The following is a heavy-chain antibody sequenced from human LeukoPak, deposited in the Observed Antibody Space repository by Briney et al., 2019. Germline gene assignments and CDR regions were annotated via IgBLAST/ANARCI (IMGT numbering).Heavy chain of an antibody. V-gene: IGHV4-4*07. D-gene: IGHD2-21*02. J-gene: IGHJ2*01. CDR3: ARIWAVTALDWYFDL. CDR1: GGSISRYY. CDR2: IYSSGSS. Sequence: SETLSLTCTVSGGSISRYYWSWIRQPAGKGLEWIGRIYSSGSSYYNPSLKSRVTMSVDTSKNQFFLKLSSVTAADTAVYYCARIWAVTALDWYFDLWGRGTLATVSS.